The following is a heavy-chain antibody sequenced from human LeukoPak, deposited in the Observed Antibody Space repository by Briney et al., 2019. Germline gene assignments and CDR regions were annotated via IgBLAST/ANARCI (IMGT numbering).Heavy chain of an antibody. V-gene: IGHV3-30*04. CDR2: ISYDGRDK. CDR1: GFIFSNYA. D-gene: IGHD3-9*01. J-gene: IGHJ4*02. CDR3: VRDPARYFDWLSPFDS. Sequence: GGSLRLSCAASGFIFSNYAMDWVRQAPGKGLEWVAMISYDGRDKDFADSVKGRFTISRDNSKNTLYLQMNSLRAEDTAVYYCVRDPARYFDWLSPFDSWGQGTLVTVSS.